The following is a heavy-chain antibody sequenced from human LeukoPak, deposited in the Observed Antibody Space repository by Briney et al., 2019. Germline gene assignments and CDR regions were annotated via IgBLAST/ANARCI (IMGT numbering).Heavy chain of an antibody. J-gene: IGHJ4*02. CDR2: IYYSGST. V-gene: IGHV4-59*01. CDR3: ALAAAGSPTPPPFDY. Sequence: SETLSLTCAVYGGSFSGYYWSWIRQPPGKGLEWIGYIYYSGSTNYNPSLKSRVTISVDTSKNQFSLKLSSVTAADTAVYYCALAAAGSPTPPPFDYWGQGTLVTVSS. CDR1: GGSFSGYY. D-gene: IGHD6-13*01.